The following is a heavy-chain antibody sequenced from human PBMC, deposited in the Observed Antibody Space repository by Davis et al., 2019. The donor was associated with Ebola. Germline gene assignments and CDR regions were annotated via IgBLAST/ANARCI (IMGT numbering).Heavy chain of an antibody. Sequence: GGSLRLSCAASGFTFSSYAMSWVRQAPGKGLEWVANIKQDGSEKYYVDSVKGRFTISRDNAKNSLYLQMNSLRAEDTAVYYCARETPMVRGILGWGQGTLVTVSS. CDR1: GFTFSSYA. D-gene: IGHD3-10*01. CDR2: IKQDGSEK. J-gene: IGHJ4*02. CDR3: ARETPMVRGILG. V-gene: IGHV3-7*01.